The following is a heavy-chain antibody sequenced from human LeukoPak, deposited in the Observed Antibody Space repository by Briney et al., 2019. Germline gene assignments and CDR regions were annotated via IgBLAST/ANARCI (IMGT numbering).Heavy chain of an antibody. Sequence: WIRQPPGKGLEWVGRIKSRTDGGTTDYAAPVKGRFTISRDDSKNTLFLQMKSLKTEDTAVYYCTTEGYSSGWWAAFDIWGQGTMVTVSS. CDR2: IKSRTDGGTT. V-gene: IGHV3-15*01. CDR3: TTEGYSSGWWAAFDI. D-gene: IGHD6-19*01. J-gene: IGHJ3*02.